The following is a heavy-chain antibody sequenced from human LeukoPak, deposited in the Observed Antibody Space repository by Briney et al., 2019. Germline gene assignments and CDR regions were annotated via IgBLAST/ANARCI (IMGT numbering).Heavy chain of an antibody. CDR3: VRGYDY. J-gene: IGHJ4*02. D-gene: IGHD1-1*01. CDR1: GFTFSSNW. Sequence: QTGGSLRLSCAASGFTFSSNWMHWVRQAPGKGLVWVARIYTDVSSASYADSVKGRFTISRDNAKNTLYLQMNSLRAEDTAVYYCVRGYDYWGQGALVTVSS. CDR2: IYTDVSSA. V-gene: IGHV3-74*01.